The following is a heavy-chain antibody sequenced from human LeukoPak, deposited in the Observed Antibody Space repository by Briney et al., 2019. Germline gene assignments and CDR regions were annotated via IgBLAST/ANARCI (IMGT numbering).Heavy chain of an antibody. CDR1: GFTFSDYY. D-gene: IGHD3-9*01. J-gene: IGHJ4*02. CDR2: ISSSGATI. Sequence: PGGSLRLSCAASGFTFSDYYMNWIRQTPGKGLGWVSYISSSGATISYADSVKGRFTISRDNTKNSLYLQMNSLRAEDTAVYYCAKATKYDILTGAIDYWGQGTLVTVSS. CDR3: AKATKYDILTGAIDY. V-gene: IGHV3-11*01.